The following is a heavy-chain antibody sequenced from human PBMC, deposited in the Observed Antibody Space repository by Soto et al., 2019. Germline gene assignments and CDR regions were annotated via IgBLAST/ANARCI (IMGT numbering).Heavy chain of an antibody. Sequence: EVQLLESGGGLVQPGGSLRLSCAASGFTFSSYAMSWVRQAPGKGLEWVSAISGSGGSTYYADSVQDRFTISRNNSQNTLYLQMNSMRAEDTAVYYCAKDPLTDKAMVNWFDPWGQGTLDTVSS. CDR3: AKDPLTDKAMVNWFDP. J-gene: IGHJ5*02. CDR2: ISGSGGST. D-gene: IGHD5-18*01. V-gene: IGHV3-23*01. CDR1: GFTFSSYA.